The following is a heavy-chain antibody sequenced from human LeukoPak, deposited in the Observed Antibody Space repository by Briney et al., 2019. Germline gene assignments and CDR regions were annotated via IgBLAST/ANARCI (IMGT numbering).Heavy chain of an antibody. CDR1: GGSFSGYY. Sequence: SETLSLTCAVYGGSFSGYYWSWIRQPPGKGLEWIGEINHSGSTNYNPSLKSRVTISVDTSKNQFSPKLSSVTAADTAVYYCARGDSYSSSWLDYWGQGTLVTVSS. CDR2: INHSGST. CDR3: ARGDSYSSSWLDY. V-gene: IGHV4-34*01. D-gene: IGHD6-13*01. J-gene: IGHJ4*02.